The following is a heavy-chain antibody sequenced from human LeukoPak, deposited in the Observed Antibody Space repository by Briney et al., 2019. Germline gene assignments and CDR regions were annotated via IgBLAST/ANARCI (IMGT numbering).Heavy chain of an antibody. V-gene: IGHV3-23*01. CDR1: GFTFSSYA. D-gene: IGHD6-13*01. Sequence: TGGSLRLSCAASGFTFSSYAMNWVRQAPGKGLEWVSTISGSGRTTFYPDSVEGRFTISRDNSKNTLYLQMNSLRAEDTAVYYCAKESIAAPGTYMYFDYWGQGTLVTVSS. J-gene: IGHJ4*02. CDR2: ISGSGRTT. CDR3: AKESIAAPGTYMYFDY.